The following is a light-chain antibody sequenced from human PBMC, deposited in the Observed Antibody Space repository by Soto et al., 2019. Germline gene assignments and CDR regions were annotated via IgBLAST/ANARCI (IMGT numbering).Light chain of an antibody. CDR1: QDISSL. CDR2: AAT. J-gene: IGKJ3*01. V-gene: IGKV1-12*01. CDR3: QQADTFPVT. Sequence: IQMTQSPSSVSASVGDRVTITCRASQDISSLLAWYQHKPGKAPKLLIYAATTLQSGVPSRFSGSESGTEFTLTISSLQPDDFATYYCQQADTFPVTVGPGTKVHMK.